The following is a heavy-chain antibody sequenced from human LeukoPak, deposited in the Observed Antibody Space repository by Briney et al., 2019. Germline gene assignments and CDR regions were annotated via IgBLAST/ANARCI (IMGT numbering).Heavy chain of an antibody. D-gene: IGHD1-7*01. Sequence: GGSLRLSCAASGFTFNNYAMSWVRQAPGKGLEWVSGIRGSGARTFYADSVKGRFSISRDNSKNTLYLQTNNLGAEDTAVYYCAKDLRGPWNYEGLDAFDLWGQGTMVTVSS. CDR1: GFTFNNYA. CDR2: IRGSGART. CDR3: AKDLRGPWNYEGLDAFDL. J-gene: IGHJ3*01. V-gene: IGHV3-23*01.